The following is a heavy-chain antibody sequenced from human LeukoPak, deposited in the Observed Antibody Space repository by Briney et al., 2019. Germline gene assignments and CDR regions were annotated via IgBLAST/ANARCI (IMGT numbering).Heavy chain of an antibody. V-gene: IGHV3-49*04. CDR1: GFTFGDYS. CDR2: IRSKTYGGTT. J-gene: IGHJ4*02. Sequence: GGSLRLSCTPSGFTFGDYSMSWVRQAPGKGLERVGFIRSKTYGGTTEYAASVRGRFSISRDDSKSIAYLHMTSPKIEDTAVYYCARFLPFDYWGQGTLVAVSS. CDR3: ARFLPFDY.